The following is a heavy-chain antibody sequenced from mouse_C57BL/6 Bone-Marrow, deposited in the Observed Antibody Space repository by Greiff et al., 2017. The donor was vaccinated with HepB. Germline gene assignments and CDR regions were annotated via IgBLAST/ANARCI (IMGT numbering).Heavy chain of an antibody. J-gene: IGHJ4*01. V-gene: IGHV3-8*01. CDR3: ARAPYYYGSSYVEAMDY. CDR2: ISYSGST. Sequence: VQLKESGPGLAKPSQTLSLTCSVTGYSITSDYWNWIRKFPGNKLEYMGYISYSGSTYYNPSLKSRISITRDTSKNQYYLQLNSVTTEDTATYYCARAPYYYGSSYVEAMDYWGQGTSVTVSS. D-gene: IGHD1-1*01. CDR1: GYSITSDY.